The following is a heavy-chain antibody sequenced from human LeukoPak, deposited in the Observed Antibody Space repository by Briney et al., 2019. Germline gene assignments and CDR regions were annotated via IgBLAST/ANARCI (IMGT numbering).Heavy chain of an antibody. D-gene: IGHD4-17*01. Sequence: GESLKISCKGSGYSFIHYWIAWVRQMPGKGLEFMGIIYPGDSDTRYSPSFQGQVTISADKSISTAYLQWNSLKASDTAMYYCARQTTVTKPIDYWGQGTLVTVSS. J-gene: IGHJ4*02. CDR2: IYPGDSDT. V-gene: IGHV5-51*01. CDR1: GYSFIHYW. CDR3: ARQTTVTKPIDY.